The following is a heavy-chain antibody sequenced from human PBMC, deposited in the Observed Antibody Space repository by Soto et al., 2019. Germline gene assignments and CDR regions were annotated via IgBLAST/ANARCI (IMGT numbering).Heavy chain of an antibody. Sequence: SETLSLTCTVSGASISVHSYYWTWIRQPPGKGLEWIGSSYYSGTTYFNPSLKSRATISVDTSKNQFSLRLTSVTAADTAIYYCKRRHKWNDNYFDTWGPGALVTVSS. J-gene: IGHJ5*02. D-gene: IGHD1-1*01. CDR3: KRRHKWNDNYFDT. CDR2: SYYSGTT. CDR1: GASISVHSYY. V-gene: IGHV4-39*01.